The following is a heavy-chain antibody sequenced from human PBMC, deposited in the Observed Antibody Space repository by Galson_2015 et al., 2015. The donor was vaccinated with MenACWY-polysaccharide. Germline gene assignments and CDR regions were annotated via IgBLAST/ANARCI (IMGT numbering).Heavy chain of an antibody. V-gene: IGHV3-21*01. CDR3: ARDSGIAGADDY. D-gene: IGHD6-13*01. J-gene: IGHJ4*02. Sequence: SLRLSCAGSGFTFNNYSMNWVRQGPGKGLEWVSFISSLSSYKYYADSVKGRFTISRDNAKNSLYLQMNSLRDDDTAVYYCARDSGIAGADDYWGQGTLVTVSS. CDR1: GFTFNNYS. CDR2: ISSLSSYK.